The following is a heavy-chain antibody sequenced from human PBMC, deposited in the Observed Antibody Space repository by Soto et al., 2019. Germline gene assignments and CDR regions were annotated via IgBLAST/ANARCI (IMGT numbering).Heavy chain of an antibody. CDR3: ARGKPIPPYYGSDYVDY. CDR1: GGSISSGDYY. D-gene: IGHD3-10*01. J-gene: IGHJ4*02. Sequence: SETLSLTCTVSGGSISSGDYYWSWIRQPPGKGLEWIGYIYYSGSTYYNPSLKSRVTISVDTSKNQFSLKLSSVTAADTAVYYCARGKPIPPYYGSDYVDYWGQGTLVTVSS. CDR2: IYYSGST. V-gene: IGHV4-30-4*01.